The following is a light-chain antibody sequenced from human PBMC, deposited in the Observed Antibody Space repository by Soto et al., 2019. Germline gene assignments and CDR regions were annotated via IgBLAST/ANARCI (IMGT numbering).Light chain of an antibody. CDR1: SASVSTSYY. CDR2: STN. CDR3: VLYTGSGIYV. J-gene: IGLJ1*01. Sequence: QTVVTQEPSSSVSPGGTVTLTCGLNSASVSTSYYPSWYQQTPGQAPRTLIYSTNTRSSGVPDRFSGSILGNKAALTITGAQADDESDYYCVLYTGSGIYVFGTGTKVTVL. V-gene: IGLV8-61*01.